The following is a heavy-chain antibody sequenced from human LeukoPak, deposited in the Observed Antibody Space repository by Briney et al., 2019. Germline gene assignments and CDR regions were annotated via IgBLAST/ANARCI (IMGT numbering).Heavy chain of an antibody. J-gene: IGHJ4*02. CDR1: GFTFSSYS. CDR3: ASGFDYYGSGSAGY. D-gene: IGHD3-10*01. V-gene: IGHV3-21*01. CDR2: ISSSSSYI. Sequence: GGSLRLSCAASGFTFSSYSMNWVRQAPGKGLEWVSSISSSSSYIYYADSVKGRFTISRDNAKNSLYLQMNSLRAEDTAVYYCASGFDYYGSGSAGYWGQGTLVTVSS.